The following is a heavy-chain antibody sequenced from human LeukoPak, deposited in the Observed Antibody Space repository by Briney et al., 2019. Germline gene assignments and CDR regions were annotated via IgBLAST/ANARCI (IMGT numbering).Heavy chain of an antibody. V-gene: IGHV1-69*13. D-gene: IGHD3-10*01. CDR1: GGTFSSYA. CDR2: IIPIFGTA. Sequence: SVKVSCKASGGTFSSYAISWVRQAPGQGLEWMGGIIPIFGTANYAQKFQGRVTITADESTSTAYMELSSLRSEDTAVYYCARAVAPYYYGSRSSRIGVDYWGQGTLVTVSS. CDR3: ARAVAPYYYGSRSSRIGVDY. J-gene: IGHJ4*02.